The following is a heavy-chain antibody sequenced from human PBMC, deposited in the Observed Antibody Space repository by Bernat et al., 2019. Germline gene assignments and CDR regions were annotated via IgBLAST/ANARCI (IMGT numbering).Heavy chain of an antibody. CDR3: ASQGAVAGSGY. Sequence: QVQLQQWGAGLLKPSETLSLTCAVYGGSFSGYYWSWIRQPPGKGLEWIGEINHSGSTNYNPSLKSRVTISVDKSKNQFSLKLSSVTAADTAVYYCASQGAVAGSGYWGQGTLVTVSS. J-gene: IGHJ4*02. V-gene: IGHV4-34*01. D-gene: IGHD6-19*01. CDR1: GGSFSGYY. CDR2: INHSGST.